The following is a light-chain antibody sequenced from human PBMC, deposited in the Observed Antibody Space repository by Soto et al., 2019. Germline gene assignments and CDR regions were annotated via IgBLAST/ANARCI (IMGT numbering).Light chain of an antibody. CDR3: QKCKVAPFT. V-gene: IGKV1-27*01. CDR1: QGIDNH. CDR2: AAS. J-gene: IGKJ4*01. Sequence: DIQMTQSPSSLSASLGDRVTITCRASQGIDNHLAWYQQKPGKAPKLLIYAASTLHSGVPSRFTSSGSGTDFTLTISSLQPEDAATYYCQKCKVAPFTFGGGTKVEI.